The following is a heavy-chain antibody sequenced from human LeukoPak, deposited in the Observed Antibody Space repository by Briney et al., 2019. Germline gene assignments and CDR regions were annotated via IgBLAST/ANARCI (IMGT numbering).Heavy chain of an antibody. D-gene: IGHD6-19*01. CDR2: ISGSGGST. V-gene: IGHV3-23*01. Sequence: GASLRLSCAASGFTFSSYAMSWVRQAPGKGLEWVSAISGSGGSTYYADSVKGRFTISRDNSKNTLYLHMNSLRAEDTAVYYCAKDLAVAGTRNWDRGLDYWGQGTLVTVSS. CDR1: GFTFSSYA. CDR3: AKDLAVAGTRNWDRGLDY. J-gene: IGHJ4*02.